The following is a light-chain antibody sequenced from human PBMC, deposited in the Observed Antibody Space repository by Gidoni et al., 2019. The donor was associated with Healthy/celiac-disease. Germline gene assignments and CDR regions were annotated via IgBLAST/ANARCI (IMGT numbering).Light chain of an antibody. CDR2: WAS. J-gene: IGKJ1*01. Sequence: DIVMTQSPDSLAVSLGERATINCKSSQSVLYSSNNKNYLAWYQQKPGQPPKLLIYWASTRESGVPDRFSGSGSGTDFTLTISSLQAEDVAVYYCQQYRLFGQGTKVEIK. V-gene: IGKV4-1*01. CDR3: QQYRL. CDR1: QSVLYSSNNKNY.